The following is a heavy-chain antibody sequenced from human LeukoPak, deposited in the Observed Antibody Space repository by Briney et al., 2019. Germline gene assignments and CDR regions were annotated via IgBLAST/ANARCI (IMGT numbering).Heavy chain of an antibody. CDR1: GFTFSTYA. V-gene: IGHV3-30-3*01. J-gene: IGHJ4*02. Sequence: ERSLRLSCAASGFTFSTYAMHWVRQAPGKGLEWVAVILYDGSNEHYTDSVRGRFTISRDNPKNTLWLQMNSLTADDTAVYYCARREFSGLDYWGQGTLVTVSS. CDR2: ILYDGSNE. CDR3: ARREFSGLDY. D-gene: IGHD5-12*01.